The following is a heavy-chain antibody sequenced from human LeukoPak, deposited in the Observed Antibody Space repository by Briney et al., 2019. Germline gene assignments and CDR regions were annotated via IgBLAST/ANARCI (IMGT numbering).Heavy chain of an antibody. CDR1: GGSISSSSYY. Sequence: ASETLSLTCTVSGGSISSSSYYWGWIRQPPGKGLEWIGSIYYSGSTYYNPSLKSRVTISVDTSKNQFSLKLSSVTAADTAVYYCARSQYQLLDFDPWGQGTLVTVSS. CDR3: ARSQYQLLDFDP. V-gene: IGHV4-39*07. J-gene: IGHJ5*02. CDR2: IYYSGST. D-gene: IGHD2-2*01.